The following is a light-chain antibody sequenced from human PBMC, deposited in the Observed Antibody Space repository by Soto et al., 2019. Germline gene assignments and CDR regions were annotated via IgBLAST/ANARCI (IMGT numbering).Light chain of an antibody. J-gene: IGKJ1*01. V-gene: IGKV3-20*01. Sequence: EIVLTQSPGTLSLSPGERATLSCRASQSVSSTYFAWYQQRFGQAPRLLIYGASSRATGIPDRFSGSGSGTDFTLTISRLEPEDLAVYYCQQYGSSSWTFGQGTKVDIK. CDR3: QQYGSSSWT. CDR1: QSVSSTY. CDR2: GAS.